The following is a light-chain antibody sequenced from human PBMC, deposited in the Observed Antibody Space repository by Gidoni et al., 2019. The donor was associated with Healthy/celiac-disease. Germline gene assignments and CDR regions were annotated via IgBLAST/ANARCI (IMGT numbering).Light chain of an antibody. Sequence: DIKIIQSPSSLSASVGDRVTITSRASQSIRCYLHWYQQKPGKAPKLLIYAASSLQSGVPSRVSGSASGTDFTLTISRLPPEDFATYYCQQSYSPPRTFGQGTKVEIK. V-gene: IGKV1-39*01. J-gene: IGKJ1*01. CDR1: QSIRCY. CDR3: QQSYSPPRT. CDR2: AAS.